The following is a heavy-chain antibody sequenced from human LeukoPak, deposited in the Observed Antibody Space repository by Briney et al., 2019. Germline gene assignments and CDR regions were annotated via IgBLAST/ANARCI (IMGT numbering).Heavy chain of an antibody. Sequence: GASVKVSCKASGYTFTSYGISWVRQAPGQGLEWMGWISAYNGNTNYAQKLQGRVTMTTDTSTSTAYMELRSLRSDDTAVYYCAREIGCSSGPCYSYYYYSMDVWGKGTTVTVSS. CDR2: ISAYNGNT. CDR1: GYTFTSYG. D-gene: IGHD2-15*01. V-gene: IGHV1-18*01. CDR3: AREIGCSSGPCYSYYYYSMDV. J-gene: IGHJ6*03.